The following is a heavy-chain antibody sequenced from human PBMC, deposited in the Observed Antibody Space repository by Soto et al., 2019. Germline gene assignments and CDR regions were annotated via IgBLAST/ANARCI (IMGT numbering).Heavy chain of an antibody. D-gene: IGHD5-18*01. CDR2: IYYSGST. V-gene: IGHV4-61*05. CDR1: GGSISSSSYY. CDR3: ARVRASGYTYGSAYSDY. J-gene: IGHJ4*02. Sequence: SETLSLTCTVSGGSISSSSYYWSWIRQPPGKGLEWIGYIYYSGSTNYNPSLKSRVTISVDTSKNQFSLQLRSVTAADTAVYYCARVRASGYTYGSAYSDYWGQGTLVTVSS.